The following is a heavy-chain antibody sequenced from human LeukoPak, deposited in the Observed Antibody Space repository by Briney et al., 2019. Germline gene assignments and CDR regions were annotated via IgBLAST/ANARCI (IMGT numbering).Heavy chain of an antibody. D-gene: IGHD3-22*01. Sequence: PSETPYLTCTVPGGSISSYYWNWIRQPPGKGLEWIGYIYYSGSTNYNPSLKSRVTTSVDTSKNQFSLKLSSVTAADTAVYYCARERLGYYDRSGPDYWGQGTLVTVSS. CDR2: IYYSGST. CDR1: GGSISSYY. CDR3: ARERLGYYDRSGPDY. V-gene: IGHV4-59*01. J-gene: IGHJ4*02.